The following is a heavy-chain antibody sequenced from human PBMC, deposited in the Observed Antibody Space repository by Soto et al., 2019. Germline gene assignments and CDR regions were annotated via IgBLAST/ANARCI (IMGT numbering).Heavy chain of an antibody. CDR1: GGSFNVYY. CDR2: IHHTGST. Sequence: ASETLSLTCAVDGGSFNVYYWSWIRQPPGKGLEWIGEIHHTGSTNYNPSLKSRVTISVDTSKNQFSLKLSSVTAADTAVYYCARPKRITMTRIYFDYWGQGTLVTVSS. V-gene: IGHV4-34*01. CDR3: ARPKRITMTRIYFDY. J-gene: IGHJ4*02. D-gene: IGHD3-22*01.